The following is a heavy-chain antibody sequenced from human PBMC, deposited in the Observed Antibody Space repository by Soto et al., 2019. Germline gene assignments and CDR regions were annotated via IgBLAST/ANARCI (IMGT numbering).Heavy chain of an antibody. CDR2: IYPGDSDT. J-gene: IGHJ4*02. Sequence: PGESLKISCKGSGYSFTSYWIGWVRQMPGKGLEWMGIIYPGDSDTRYSPSFQGQVTISADKSISTAYLQWGSLKASDTAMYYCARSQWQQLAHLDNWGQGILVTVSS. CDR3: ARSQWQQLAHLDN. V-gene: IGHV5-51*01. CDR1: GYSFTSYW. D-gene: IGHD6-13*01.